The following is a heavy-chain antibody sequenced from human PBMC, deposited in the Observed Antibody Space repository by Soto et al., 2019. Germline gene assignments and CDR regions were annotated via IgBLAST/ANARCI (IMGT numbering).Heavy chain of an antibody. Sequence: SETLSLTCTVSGGSISRGGYYWSWVRQHPGKGLEWIGYIYYSGSTYYNPSLKSRVTISVDTSKNQFSLKLSSVTAADTVVYYCARMLPTVTAYFDAFDIWGQGTMVTVSS. CDR1: GGSISRGGYY. J-gene: IGHJ3*02. CDR3: ARMLPTVTAYFDAFDI. CDR2: IYYSGST. V-gene: IGHV4-31*03. D-gene: IGHD4-17*01.